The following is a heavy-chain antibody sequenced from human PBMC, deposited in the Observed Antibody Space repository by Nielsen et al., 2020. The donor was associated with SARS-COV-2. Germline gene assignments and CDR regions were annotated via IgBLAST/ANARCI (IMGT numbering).Heavy chain of an antibody. CDR1: GYTFTSYY. Sequence: ASVKVSCKASGYTFTSYYMHWVRQAPGKGLEWMGGFDPEDGETIYAQKFQGRVTMTRDTSTSTVYMELSSLRSEDTAVYYCARDLDSSSWPTYYFDYWGQGTLVTVSS. V-gene: IGHV1-46*01. CDR2: FDPEDGET. CDR3: ARDLDSSSWPTYYFDY. D-gene: IGHD6-13*01. J-gene: IGHJ4*02.